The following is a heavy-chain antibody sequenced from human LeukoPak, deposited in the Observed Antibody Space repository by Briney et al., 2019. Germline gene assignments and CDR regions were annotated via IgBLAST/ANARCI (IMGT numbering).Heavy chain of an antibody. CDR2: ISTSTSTT. D-gene: IGHD6-13*01. Sequence: GSLRLSCTASGFTFSDYYMSWIRQAPGKGLEWLSYISTSTSTTYYADSVKGRFTISRDNAKNSLYLQMNSLRAEDTAVYYCARSTPSSTWEPYYYYGMDVWGQGTTVTVSS. CDR1: GFTFSDYY. V-gene: IGHV3-11*01. J-gene: IGHJ6*02. CDR3: ARSTPSSTWEPYYYYGMDV.